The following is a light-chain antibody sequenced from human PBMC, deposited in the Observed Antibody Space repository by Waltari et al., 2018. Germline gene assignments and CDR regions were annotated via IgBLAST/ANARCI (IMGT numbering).Light chain of an antibody. CDR3: QQYDSFPLI. V-gene: IGKV1-33*01. J-gene: IGKJ4*01. CDR2: YAS. Sequence: DIQMTQSPSSLSASVGDRVPITCRASQDINKYLNWFQQKPGKAPKRLIYYASSLDGGVLSRFSGSGSGTDYSRTISSLQPEDIGTYFCQQYDSFPLIFGAGTKVEIK. CDR1: QDINKY.